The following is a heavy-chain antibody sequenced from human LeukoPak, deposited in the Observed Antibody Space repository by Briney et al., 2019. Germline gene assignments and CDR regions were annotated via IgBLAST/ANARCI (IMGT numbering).Heavy chain of an antibody. J-gene: IGHJ6*04. V-gene: IGHV1-2*02. D-gene: IGHD6-19*01. CDR3: ARHRISPAVAGVMDV. CDR2: INPNSGGT. CDR1: GYTFTGYY. Sequence: ASVKVSCKASGYTFTGYYMHWVRQAPGQGLEWMGWINPNSGGTNYAQKFQGRVTMTRDTSISTAYMELSRLRSDDTAVYYCARHRISPAVAGVMDVWGKGTTVTVSS.